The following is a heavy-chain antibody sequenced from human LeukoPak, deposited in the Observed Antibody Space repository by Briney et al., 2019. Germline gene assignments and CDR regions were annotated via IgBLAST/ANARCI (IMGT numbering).Heavy chain of an antibody. D-gene: IGHD3-10*01. J-gene: IGHJ6*03. CDR1: GFTFSSYE. CDR3: ARQQARVLWFGEITYYMDV. CDR2: ISSSGSTI. Sequence: GGSLRLSCAASGFTFSSYEMNWVRQAPGKGLEWVSYISSSGSTIYYADSVKGRFTISRDNAKNSLYLQMNSLRAEDTAVYYCARQQARVLWFGEITYYMDVWGKGTTVTISS. V-gene: IGHV3-48*03.